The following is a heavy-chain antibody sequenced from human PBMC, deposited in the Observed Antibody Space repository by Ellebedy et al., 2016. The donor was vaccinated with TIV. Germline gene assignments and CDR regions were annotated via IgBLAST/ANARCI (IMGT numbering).Heavy chain of an antibody. CDR1: GGSVSSGRSY. CDR2: ITWRGST. D-gene: IGHD3-10*01. J-gene: IGHJ5*02. Sequence: MPGGSLRLSCSVSGGSVSSGRSYWSWVRQPPGQGLEWIGYITWRGSTNYNPSLKSRITISMDTSKNQIALMVRSVTAADTAIYYCAREEGFGGAWFDPWGQGTLVIVSS. V-gene: IGHV4-61*01. CDR3: AREEGFGGAWFDP.